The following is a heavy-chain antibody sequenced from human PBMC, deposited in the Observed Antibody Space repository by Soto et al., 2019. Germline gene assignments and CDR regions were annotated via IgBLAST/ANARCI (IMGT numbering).Heavy chain of an antibody. CDR3: ARASCSSTSCFNWFDP. J-gene: IGHJ5*02. CDR1: GGSISSGGYS. D-gene: IGHD2-2*01. CDR2: VYHSAST. Sequence: SETLSLTCAVSGGSISSGGYSWSWIRQPPGKGLEWIGYVYHSASTYYNPSLKSRVTISVDRSKNQFSLKLSSVTAADTAVYYCARASCSSTSCFNWFDPWGQGTLVTVSS. V-gene: IGHV4-30-2*01.